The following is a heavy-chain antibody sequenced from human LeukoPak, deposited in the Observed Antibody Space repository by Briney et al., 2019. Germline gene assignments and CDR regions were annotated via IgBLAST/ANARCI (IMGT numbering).Heavy chain of an antibody. J-gene: IGHJ4*02. D-gene: IGHD4-17*01. CDR1: GFTFSSYW. CDR3: ARDNGDYDY. CDR2: INQDESSK. Sequence: GGSLRLSCAVSGFTFSSYWMGWVRQAPGKGLAWVANINQDESSKYYEDSVKGRFTISRDNAKNSLYLQMNSLRAEDTAVYYCARDNGDYDYWGQGTLVTVSS. V-gene: IGHV3-7*01.